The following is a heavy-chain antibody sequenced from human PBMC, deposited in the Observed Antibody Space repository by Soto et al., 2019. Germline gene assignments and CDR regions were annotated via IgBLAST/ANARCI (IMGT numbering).Heavy chain of an antibody. D-gene: IGHD3-10*01. Sequence: QVQLVQSGAEVKRPGSSVKVSCKTSGGTFTSSTFAWVRQAPGQGLEWMGGIIPVVNTPLHAQKFKGRVTITADDFKATVAMELRGLASEDTATYFCAMSFGRLVQFNSLPDTWGQGTPVIVSS. CDR3: AMSFGRLVQFNSLPDT. V-gene: IGHV1-69*01. CDR2: IIPVVNTP. J-gene: IGHJ4*02. CDR1: GGTFTSST.